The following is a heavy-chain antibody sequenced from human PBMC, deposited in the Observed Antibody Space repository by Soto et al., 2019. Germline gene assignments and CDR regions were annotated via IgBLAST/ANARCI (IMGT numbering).Heavy chain of an antibody. J-gene: IGHJ6*02. D-gene: IGHD5-18*01. CDR3: EREGVLQLWPYPGQYYYGMDV. Sequence: ASVKVSCKASGYTFTSYGISWVRQAPGQGLEWMGWISAYNGNTNYAQKLQGRVTMTTDTSTSTAYMELRSLRSDDTAVYYCEREGVLQLWPYPGQYYYGMDVWGQGTTVTVSS. V-gene: IGHV1-18*01. CDR1: GYTFTSYG. CDR2: ISAYNGNT.